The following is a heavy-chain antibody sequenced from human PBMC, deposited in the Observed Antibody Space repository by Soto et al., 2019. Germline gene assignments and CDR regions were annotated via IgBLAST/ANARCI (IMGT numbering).Heavy chain of an antibody. CDR2: IYYSGST. J-gene: IGHJ6*03. CDR1: GGSISSYY. CDR3: ARAVLVDYYMDV. V-gene: IGHV4-59*01. D-gene: IGHD1-1*01. Sequence: PSETLSLTCTVSGGSISSYYWSWIRQPPGKGLEWIGYIYYSGSTNYNPSLKSRVTISVDTSKNQFSLKLSSVTAADTAVYYCARAVLVDYYMDVWGKGTTVTVSS.